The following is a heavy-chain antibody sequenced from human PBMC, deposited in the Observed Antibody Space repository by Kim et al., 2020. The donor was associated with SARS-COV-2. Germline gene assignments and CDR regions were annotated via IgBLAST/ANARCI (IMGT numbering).Heavy chain of an antibody. V-gene: IGHV7-4-1*02. J-gene: IGHJ2*01. CDR2: INTNTGNP. D-gene: IGHD2-2*01. CDR3: ARGNTNRSPGECDL. CDR1: GYAFTSHA. Sequence: ASVKVSCKASGYAFTSHAINWVRQAPGQGLEWLGWINTNTGNPIYAQDFAGRFVFSLDTSVSTAYLQISSLQSEDTAVFYCARGNTNRSPGECDLWGRGTLVTVSS.